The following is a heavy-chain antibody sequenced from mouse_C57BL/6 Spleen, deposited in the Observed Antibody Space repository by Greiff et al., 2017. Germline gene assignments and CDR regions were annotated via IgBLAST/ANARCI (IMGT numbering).Heavy chain of an antibody. CDR1: GYTFTSYW. CDR3: ARGHYGYDGYYAMDY. CDR2: INPSNGGT. D-gene: IGHD2-2*01. J-gene: IGHJ4*01. Sequence: QVQLQQPGTELVKPGASVKLSCKASGYTFTSYWMHWVKQRPGQGLEWIGNINPSNGGTNYNEKFKSKATLTVDKSSSTAYMQLSSLTSEDSAVYYCARGHYGYDGYYAMDYWGQGTSGTVSS. V-gene: IGHV1-53*01.